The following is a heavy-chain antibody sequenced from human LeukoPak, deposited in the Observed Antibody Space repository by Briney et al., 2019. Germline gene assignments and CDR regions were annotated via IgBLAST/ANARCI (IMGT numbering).Heavy chain of an antibody. Sequence: GASVKVSCKASGYTFTGYYMHWVRQAPGQGLEWMGRINPNSGGTNYAQKFRGRVTMTRDTSISTAYMELSRLRSDDTAVYYCARDTRAMVRGVIINFDYWGQGTLVTVSS. J-gene: IGHJ4*02. CDR3: ARDTRAMVRGVIINFDY. CDR1: GYTFTGYY. D-gene: IGHD3-10*01. V-gene: IGHV1-2*06. CDR2: INPNSGGT.